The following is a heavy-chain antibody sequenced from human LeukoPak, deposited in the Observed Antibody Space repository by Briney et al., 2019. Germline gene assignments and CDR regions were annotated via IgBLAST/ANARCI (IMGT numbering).Heavy chain of an antibody. Sequence: PGGSLRLSYAASGFTFSSYAMSWVRQAPGKGLEWDSGISGSGGSTYYADSVKGRFTISRDNSKNTLYLQMNSLRAEDTAVYYCAKSVGASGDYYFDYWGQGTLVTVSS. D-gene: IGHD1-26*01. CDR3: AKSVGASGDYYFDY. V-gene: IGHV3-23*01. CDR2: ISGSGGST. J-gene: IGHJ4*02. CDR1: GFTFSSYA.